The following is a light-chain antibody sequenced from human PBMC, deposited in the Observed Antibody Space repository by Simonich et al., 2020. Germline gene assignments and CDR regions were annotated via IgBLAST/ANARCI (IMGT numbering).Light chain of an antibody. Sequence: AIQLTQSPSSLSASVGDRVTITCRASQGISSALAWYQQKPGKAPKLLIYDASSLESGVPARFSGSGSGTDFTLTISSLQPEDFATYYCQQFNSYPITFGQGTRLEIK. J-gene: IGKJ5*01. CDR3: QQFNSYPIT. CDR2: DAS. V-gene: IGKV1-13*02. CDR1: QGISSA.